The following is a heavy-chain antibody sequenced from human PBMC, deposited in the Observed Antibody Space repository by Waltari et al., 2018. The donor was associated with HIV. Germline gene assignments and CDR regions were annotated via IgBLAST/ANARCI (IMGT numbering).Heavy chain of an antibody. D-gene: IGHD2-21*02. Sequence: EVHLVESGGGLVKPGESLRPSCSASGLPFSGYAIQCLRQAPGKGLEWVSAISRTSSYIYYADSVKGRFTISRDNAKNSVYLQMNSLRVEDTAVYYCARDERRCNSGDCYPSDYWGQGTLVTVSS. CDR2: ISRTSSYI. CDR3: ARDERRCNSGDCYPSDY. J-gene: IGHJ4*02. CDR1: GLPFSGYA. V-gene: IGHV3-21*01.